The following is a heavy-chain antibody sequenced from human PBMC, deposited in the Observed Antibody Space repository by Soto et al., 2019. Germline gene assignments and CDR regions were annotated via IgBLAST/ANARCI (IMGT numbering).Heavy chain of an antibody. J-gene: IGHJ4*02. CDR3: ASLNPGSGGNSPYFDY. Sequence: PGGSLRLSCAVSGFTVSSNYMSWVRQAPGKGLEWVSLFYRGGSRYCADSVRGRFAISRDNSKNTLYLQMNNLRAEDTAVYYCASLNPGSGGNSPYFDYWGQGTLVTVSS. D-gene: IGHD2-21*02. V-gene: IGHV3-53*01. CDR1: GFTVSSNY. CDR2: FYRGGSR.